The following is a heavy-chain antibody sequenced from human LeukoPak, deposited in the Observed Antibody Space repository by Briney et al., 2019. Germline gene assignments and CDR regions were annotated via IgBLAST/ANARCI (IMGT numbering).Heavy chain of an antibody. CDR2: ISWNSGSI. J-gene: IGHJ3*02. CDR3: TKDSWQQQDAFDI. CDR1: GFTFDDYA. Sequence: GGSLRLSCAASGFTFDDYAMHWVRRAPGKGLEWVSGISWNSGSIGYADSVKGRFTISRDNAKNSLYLQMNSLRAEDTALYYCTKDSWQQQDAFDIWGQGTMVTVSS. V-gene: IGHV3-9*01. D-gene: IGHD6-13*01.